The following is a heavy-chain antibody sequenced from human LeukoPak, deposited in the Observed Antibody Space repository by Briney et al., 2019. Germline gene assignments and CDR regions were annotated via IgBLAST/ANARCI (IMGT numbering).Heavy chain of an antibody. Sequence: PSETLSLTCAVYGGSFSGYYWSWIRQPPGKGLEWIGEINHSGSTNYNPSLKSRVTISVDTSKNQFSLKLSSVTAADTAVYCCARGRRSSGWSGNWFDPWGQGTLVTVSS. V-gene: IGHV4-34*01. D-gene: IGHD6-19*01. CDR1: GGSFSGYY. CDR2: INHSGST. J-gene: IGHJ5*02. CDR3: ARGRRSSGWSGNWFDP.